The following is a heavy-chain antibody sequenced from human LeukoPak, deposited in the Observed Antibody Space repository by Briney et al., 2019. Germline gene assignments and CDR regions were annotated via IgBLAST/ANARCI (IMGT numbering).Heavy chain of an antibody. CDR1: GGSFSGYY. Sequence: PSETLSLTCAVYGGSFSGYYWSWIRQPPGKGLEWIGEINHSGSTNYNPSLKSRVTISVDTSKNQFSLKLSSVTAADTAVYYCARAPAGYSSGWYIDYWGQGTLVTVSS. CDR3: ARAPAGYSSGWYIDY. D-gene: IGHD6-19*01. CDR2: INHSGST. J-gene: IGHJ4*02. V-gene: IGHV4-34*01.